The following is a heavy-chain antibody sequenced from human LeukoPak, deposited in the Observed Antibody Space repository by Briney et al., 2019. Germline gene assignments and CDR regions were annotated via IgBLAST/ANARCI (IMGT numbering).Heavy chain of an antibody. V-gene: IGHV4-59*01. D-gene: IGHD6-19*01. CDR2: IYYSGST. Sequence: SETPSLTCTVSGGSISSYYWSWIRQPPGKGLEWIGYIYYSGSTNYNPSLKSRVTISVDTSKNQFSLKLSSVTAADTAVYYCASGGQWLAKDYSDYWGQGTLVTVSS. CDR3: ASGGQWLAKDYSDY. CDR1: GGSISSYY. J-gene: IGHJ4*02.